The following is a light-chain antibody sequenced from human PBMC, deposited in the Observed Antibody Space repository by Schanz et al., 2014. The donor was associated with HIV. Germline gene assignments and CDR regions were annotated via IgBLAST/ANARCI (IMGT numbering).Light chain of an antibody. Sequence: QSALTQPPSASGSPGQSITISCTGTSSDVGYYNYVSWYQQHPGKAPKLIIYEVYKRPSGVPNRFSGSKSANTASLTVSGLQPEDEADYYCTSHGGTNTFLLLFRGGTKLTVL. J-gene: IGLJ2*01. CDR3: TSHGGTNTFLLL. CDR2: EVY. CDR1: SSDVGYYNY. V-gene: IGLV2-8*01.